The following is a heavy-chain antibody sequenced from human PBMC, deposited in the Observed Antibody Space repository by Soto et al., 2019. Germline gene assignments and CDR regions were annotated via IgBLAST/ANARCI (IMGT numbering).Heavy chain of an antibody. J-gene: IGHJ4*02. CDR3: ARVSGGYSYGPFDY. D-gene: IGHD5-18*01. CDR1: GGSISSYY. V-gene: IGHV4-59*01. Sequence: SETLSLTCTVSGGSISSYYWSWIRQPPGKGLEWIGYIYYSGSTNYNPSLKSRVTISVDTSKNQFSLKLSAVTAADTAVYYCARVSGGYSYGPFDYWGQGTLVTVSS. CDR2: IYYSGST.